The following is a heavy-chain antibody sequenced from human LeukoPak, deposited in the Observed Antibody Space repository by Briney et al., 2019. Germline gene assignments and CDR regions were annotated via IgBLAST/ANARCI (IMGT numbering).Heavy chain of an antibody. V-gene: IGHV3-30*02. CDR1: GFTFSNFG. CDR2: IQINGNDK. J-gene: IGHJ4*02. Sequence: GGSLRLSCVASGFTFSNFGMHWVRQAPGKGLEWVAKIQINGNDKYYADSVEGRFTISRDNSKKMVYLQMNSLRAEDTAVYYCGKDFSWSFDYWGQGTLVTVSS. CDR3: GKDFSWSFDY.